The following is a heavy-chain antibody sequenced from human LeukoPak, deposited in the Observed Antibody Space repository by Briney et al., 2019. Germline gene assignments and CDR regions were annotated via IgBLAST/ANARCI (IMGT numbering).Heavy chain of an antibody. Sequence: GASVKVSCKASGGTFSSSGISWVRQAPGQGVEWMGGIIPMIGTPNYAQKFQGRVTITADEFTSTAYMELSSLRSEDTAVYYCASHCSSTSCYADYYYMDVWGKGTTVTVSS. J-gene: IGHJ6*03. CDR2: IIPMIGTP. D-gene: IGHD2-2*01. V-gene: IGHV1-69*13. CDR3: ASHCSSTSCYADYYYMDV. CDR1: GGTFSSSG.